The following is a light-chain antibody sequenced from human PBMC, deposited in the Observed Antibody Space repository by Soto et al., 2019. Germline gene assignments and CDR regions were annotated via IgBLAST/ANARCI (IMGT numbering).Light chain of an antibody. CDR3: QQYNNWPPT. V-gene: IGKV3-15*01. CDR1: QSVSSN. Sequence: EIVMTQSPATLSVSPGERATLSCRANQSVSSNLAWYQQKPGQAPRLLIYGASTRATGIPARFSGSGSGTEFTLTISGLQSEDFAVYYCQQYNNWPPTFGQGTKLEIK. CDR2: GAS. J-gene: IGKJ2*01.